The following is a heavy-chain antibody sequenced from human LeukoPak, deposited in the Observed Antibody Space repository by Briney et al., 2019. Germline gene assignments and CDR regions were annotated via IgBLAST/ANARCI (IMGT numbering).Heavy chain of an antibody. J-gene: IGHJ3*02. CDR3: ARTIGYCSSTSCHDAFDI. D-gene: IGHD2-2*01. V-gene: IGHV1-18*01. CDR2: ISAYNGNT. CDR1: GYTFTSYG. Sequence: ASVKVSCKASGYTFTSYGFSWVRQAPGRGLEWMGWISAYNGNTNYAQKLQGRVTMTRDTSISTAYMELSRLRSDDTAVYYCARTIGYCSSTSCHDAFDIWGQGTMVTVSS.